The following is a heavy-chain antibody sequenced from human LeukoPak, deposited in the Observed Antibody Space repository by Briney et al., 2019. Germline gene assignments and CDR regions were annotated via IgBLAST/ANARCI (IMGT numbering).Heavy chain of an antibody. D-gene: IGHD4-23*01. CDR1: GFSVSSTY. J-gene: IGHJ6*02. CDR3: ARAYGNNGMDV. Sequence: GGSLRLSCAASGFSVSSTYMTWVRQAPGKGLEWVSVLYSGGYANYTGSVEGRFSISRDDSKNTLYLQMNRLRADDTALYYCARAYGNNGMDVWGQGTTVTVSS. V-gene: IGHV3-53*01. CDR2: LYSGGYA.